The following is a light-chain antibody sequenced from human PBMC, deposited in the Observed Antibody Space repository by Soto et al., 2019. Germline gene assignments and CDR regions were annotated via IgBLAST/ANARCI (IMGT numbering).Light chain of an antibody. CDR3: QQRSNWPPVIT. Sequence: EIVLTQSPATLSLSPGERATLSCRASQSFSSYLAWYQQKPGQAPRLLIYDASKRATGIPARFSGRGSGTDFTLTISSLEPEDFAVYHCQQRSNWPPVITFGQGTRLESK. CDR2: DAS. CDR1: QSFSSY. V-gene: IGKV3-11*01. J-gene: IGKJ5*01.